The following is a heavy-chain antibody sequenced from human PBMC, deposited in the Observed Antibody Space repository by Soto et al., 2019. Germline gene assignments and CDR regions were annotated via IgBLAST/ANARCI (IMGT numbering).Heavy chain of an antibody. CDR3: VRVYGEIDY. D-gene: IGHD4-17*01. J-gene: IGHJ4*02. Sequence: QVQLVQSGAEVKKPGASVKVSCKASGYTFTNYDINWVRQATGQGLEWMGWMNPKSGNTGYAQQFQGRVIMTRSTAISTAYMELSSLRSEDTAVYYCVRVYGEIDYWGPGTLVTVSA. CDR2: MNPKSGNT. CDR1: GYTFTNYD. V-gene: IGHV1-8*02.